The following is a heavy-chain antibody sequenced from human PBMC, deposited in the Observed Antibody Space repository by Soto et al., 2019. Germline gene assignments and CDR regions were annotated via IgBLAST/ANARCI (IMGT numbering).Heavy chain of an antibody. CDR2: ISGSGGRT. CDR1: ECTIRSCG. Sequence: GGLMRDSCAAFECTIRSCGMSWVRKAKGKGLEWVSAISGSGGRTYYADSVKGRFTISRDNSRTTLYLQMHSLRAEATAVYYCAKDLFSVRWERLLFRCFFFDYLRQGSLVTVSS. J-gene: IGHJ4*02. D-gene: IGHD1-26*01. V-gene: IGHV3-23*01. CDR3: AKDLFSVRWERLLFRCFFFDY.